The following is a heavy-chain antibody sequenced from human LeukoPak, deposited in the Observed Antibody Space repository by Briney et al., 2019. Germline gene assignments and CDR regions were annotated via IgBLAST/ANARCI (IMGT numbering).Heavy chain of an antibody. D-gene: IGHD3-22*01. CDR1: GGSISSESYY. J-gene: IGHJ3*02. CDR3: ARGPYSYDSSGAFDI. V-gene: IGHV4-61*02. CDR2: IYTSGST. Sequence: SQTLSLTCTVSGGSISSESYYWNWIRQPAGKGLEWIGRIYTSGSTNYNPSLKSRVTISVDTSKNQFSLKLSSVTAADTAVYFCARGPYSYDSSGAFDIWGQGTMVTVSS.